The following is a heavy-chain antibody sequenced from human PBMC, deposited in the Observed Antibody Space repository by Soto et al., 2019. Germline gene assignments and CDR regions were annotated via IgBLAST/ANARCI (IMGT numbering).Heavy chain of an antibody. J-gene: IGHJ4*02. V-gene: IGHV1-69*08. CDR1: GGTFSSFT. D-gene: IGHD3-10*01. CDR3: AREGFGEMPFNY. CDR2: IISILTIA. Sequence: QVQLVQSGAEVKKPGSSVKVSCKASGGTFSSFTISWVRQAPGQGLEWMGRIISILTIAKYAQKFQGRVTITGDKSTSTAYMELSGLRSEDTAIYYCAREGFGEMPFNYWGPGTLVTVSS.